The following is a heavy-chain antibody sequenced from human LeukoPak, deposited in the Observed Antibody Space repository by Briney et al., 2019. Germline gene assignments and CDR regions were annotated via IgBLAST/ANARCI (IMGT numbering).Heavy chain of an antibody. CDR2: ISSSGSTI. Sequence: GGSLRLSCVASGFSFSNYAMNWVRQAPGKGLEWVSYISSSGSTIYYADSVKGRFTISRDNAKNSLYLQMNSLRAEDTAVYYCAELGITMIGGVWGKGTTVTISS. V-gene: IGHV3-48*03. D-gene: IGHD3-10*02. CDR3: AELGITMIGGV. J-gene: IGHJ6*04. CDR1: GFSFSNYA.